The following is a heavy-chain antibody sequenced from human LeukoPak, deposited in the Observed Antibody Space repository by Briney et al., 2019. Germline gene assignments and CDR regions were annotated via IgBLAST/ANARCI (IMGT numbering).Heavy chain of an antibody. CDR3: AKGVGYGSMDV. D-gene: IGHD2-8*01. V-gene: IGHV3-30*18. CDR2: ISYDGHNE. Sequence: GGSLRLSCAASGFTFSGYGMHWVRQAPGKGLEWVAVISYDGHNEYYADSVKGRFTISRDNSKNTVYVQMNSLRAEDTAVYYCAKGVGYGSMDVWGQGTTVTVSS. J-gene: IGHJ6*02. CDR1: GFTFSGYG.